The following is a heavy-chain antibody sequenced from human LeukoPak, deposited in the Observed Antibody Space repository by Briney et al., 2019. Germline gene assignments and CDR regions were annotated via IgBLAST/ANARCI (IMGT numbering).Heavy chain of an antibody. D-gene: IGHD3-10*01. V-gene: IGHV3-7*03. CDR2: IKQDGSEK. CDR3: ARDIMVRGVSGMDV. Sequence: GGSPRLSCAASGFTFSSYWMSWVRQAPGKGLEWVANIKQDGSEKYYVDSVKGRFTISRDNAKNSLYLQMNSLRAEDTAVYYCARDIMVRGVSGMDVWGKGTTVTVSS. J-gene: IGHJ6*04. CDR1: GFTFSSYW.